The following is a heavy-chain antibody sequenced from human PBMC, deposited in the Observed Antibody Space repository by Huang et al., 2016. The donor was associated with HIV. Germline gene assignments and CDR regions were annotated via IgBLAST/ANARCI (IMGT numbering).Heavy chain of an antibody. J-gene: IGHJ3*02. V-gene: IGHV4-34*02. D-gene: IGHD3-22*01. CDR1: GGSFSGHY. CDR2: SSDGGST. Sequence: QVQLQQWGAELLKPSETLSLTCAVSGGSFSGHYWTWIRQPPGRGLEWIGESSDGGSTTYNPSLKSRVTISGDTSQSQFSLKLNSVTAADTAIYYCARMFKYDSGGYWGNDAFDIWGQGTMVTVSS. CDR3: ARMFKYDSGGYWGNDAFDI.